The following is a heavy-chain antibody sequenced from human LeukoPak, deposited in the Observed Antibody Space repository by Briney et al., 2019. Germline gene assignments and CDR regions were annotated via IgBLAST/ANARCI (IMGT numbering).Heavy chain of an antibody. Sequence: GASVKVSCKASGYTFTSYGISWVRQAPGQGLEWMGRISAYNGNTNYAQKIQGRVTMTTDTSTSTAYMELRSLRSDDTAVYYCARSIRYGSSWLAEYFQHWGQGTLVIVSS. D-gene: IGHD6-13*01. J-gene: IGHJ1*01. V-gene: IGHV1-18*01. CDR3: ARSIRYGSSWLAEYFQH. CDR2: ISAYNGNT. CDR1: GYTFTSYG.